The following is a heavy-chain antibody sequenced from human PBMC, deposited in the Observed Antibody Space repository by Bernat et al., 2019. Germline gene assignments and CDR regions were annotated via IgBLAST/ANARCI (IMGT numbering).Heavy chain of an antibody. V-gene: IGHV3-7*05. J-gene: IGHJ4*02. CDR1: GFTFSMYW. CDR3: ARGGYSYGRDHY. D-gene: IGHD5-18*01. CDR2: INQDGGEK. Sequence: EVQLVESGGGLVQPGGSLRLSCSASGFTFSMYWMSWVRQAPGKGLEWVANINQDGGEKYYVDSVKGRFTISRDNAKNSLYLQMNSLRAEDTAVYYCARGGYSYGRDHYWGQGTLVTVSS.